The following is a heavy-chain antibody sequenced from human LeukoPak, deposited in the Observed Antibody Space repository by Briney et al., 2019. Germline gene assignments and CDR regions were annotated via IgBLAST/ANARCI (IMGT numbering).Heavy chain of an antibody. CDR1: GGSIGTYY. CDR3: ARDVGYGSGSSYNPYFFDY. D-gene: IGHD3-10*01. CDR2: IYYSGST. J-gene: IGHJ4*02. Sequence: SETLSLTCTVSGGSIGTYYWSWVRQPPGKGLEWIGTIYYSGSTNYNPSLKSRVTISVDTSKNQFSLKLRSVTAADTAVYYCARDVGYGSGSSYNPYFFDYWGQGTLVTVSS. V-gene: IGHV4-59*01.